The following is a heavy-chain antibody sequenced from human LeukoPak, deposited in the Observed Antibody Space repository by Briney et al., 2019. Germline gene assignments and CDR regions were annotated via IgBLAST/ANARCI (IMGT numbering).Heavy chain of an antibody. D-gene: IGHD1-26*01. Sequence: PGGSLRLSCAASGFTFSDYYMSWIRQAPGKGLEWVSLIYSGGSTYHADSVKGRFTISRDNSKNTLYLQMNSLRAEDTAVYYCARVKNWGASFDYWGQGTLVTVSS. CDR2: IYSGGST. CDR1: GFTFSDYY. J-gene: IGHJ4*02. V-gene: IGHV3-66*01. CDR3: ARVKNWGASFDY.